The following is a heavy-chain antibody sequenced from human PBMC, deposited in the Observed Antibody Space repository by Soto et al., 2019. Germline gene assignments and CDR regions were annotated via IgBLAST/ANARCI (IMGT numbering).Heavy chain of an antibody. CDR2: ISGSGGST. CDR3: ASPSAQERRYSSGWGALDYYGMDV. J-gene: IGHJ6*02. Sequence: GGSLRLSCAASGFTFSSYAMSWVRQAPGKGLEWVSAISGSGGSTYYADSVKGRFTISRDNSKNTLYLQMNSLRAEDTAVYYCASPSAQERRYSSGWGALDYYGMDVWGQGTMVTVSS. D-gene: IGHD6-19*01. CDR1: GFTFSSYA. V-gene: IGHV3-23*01.